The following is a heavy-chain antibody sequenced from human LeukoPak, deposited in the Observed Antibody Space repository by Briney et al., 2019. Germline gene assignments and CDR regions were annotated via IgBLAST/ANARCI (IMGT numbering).Heavy chain of an antibody. D-gene: IGHD4-17*01. Sequence: ASVKVSCKASGYTFTGYYMHWVRQAPGQGHEWMGWINPNSGGTNYAQKFQGRVTMTRDTSISTAYMELSRLRSDDTAVYYCARGPHSDYEPGAFDIWGQGTMVTVSS. CDR1: GYTFTGYY. V-gene: IGHV1-2*02. CDR2: INPNSGGT. J-gene: IGHJ3*02. CDR3: ARGPHSDYEPGAFDI.